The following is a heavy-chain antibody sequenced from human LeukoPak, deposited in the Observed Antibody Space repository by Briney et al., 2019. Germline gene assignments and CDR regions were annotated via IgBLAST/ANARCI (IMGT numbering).Heavy chain of an antibody. V-gene: IGHV4-59*08. CDR3: ARLYVVEYTYGYVAFDI. J-gene: IGHJ3*02. CDR1: GGSISNYY. CDR2: FSYSGYT. D-gene: IGHD5-18*01. Sequence: PSETLSLTCTVSGGSISNYYWSWFRQAPGKGLEWIGYFSYSGYTNYNPSLNSRVTISVDTSKNQFSLKLSSVTAADTAVYYCARLYVVEYTYGYVAFDIWGQGTMVTVSA.